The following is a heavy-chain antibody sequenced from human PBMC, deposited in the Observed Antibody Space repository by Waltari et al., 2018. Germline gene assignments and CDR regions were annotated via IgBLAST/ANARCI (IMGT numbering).Heavy chain of an antibody. Sequence: QVQLQESGPGLLKPSATLSLTCAVSGYSISGYFWGWIRQPPGKGLEWIRSIYHRGRTYYNPSLKSRVTMSVDTSKNQFSLKLSSVTAADTAVYYCARNSGNYSFLYWGQGTLVTVSS. CDR3: ARNSGNYSFLY. CDR1: GYSISGYF. J-gene: IGHJ4*02. CDR2: IYHRGRT. V-gene: IGHV4-38-2*01. D-gene: IGHD1-26*01.